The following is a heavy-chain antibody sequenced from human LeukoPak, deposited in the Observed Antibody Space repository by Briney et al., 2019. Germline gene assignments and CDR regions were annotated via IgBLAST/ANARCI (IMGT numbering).Heavy chain of an antibody. CDR2: ISYDGSSQ. Sequence: GGSLRLSCAASGFTFSNYAMHWARQAPGKVLEWVALISYDGSSQFYADSVKGRFTISRDKSKNTLYLQMNSLRAEDTAVYYCAKERRGFYMDAWGTGTTVTISS. CDR3: AKERRGFYMDA. V-gene: IGHV3-30*02. CDR1: GFTFSNYA. J-gene: IGHJ6*03.